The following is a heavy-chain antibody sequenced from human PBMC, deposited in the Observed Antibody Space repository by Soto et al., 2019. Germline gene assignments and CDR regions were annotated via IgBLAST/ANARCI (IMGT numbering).Heavy chain of an antibody. V-gene: IGHV1-69*13. CDR2: IIPTFGTA. J-gene: IGHJ4*02. Sequence: VTVSSKASGRPFSSYAISWVRQAPGQGLEWMGGIIPTFGTASYAQKFQGRVTTTADESTSTAYIELSSLSSADTAVYYCAHTPDSGSYRFPFDYWGQGTPVTVSS. CDR1: GRPFSSYA. CDR3: AHTPDSGSYRFPFDY. D-gene: IGHD1-26*01.